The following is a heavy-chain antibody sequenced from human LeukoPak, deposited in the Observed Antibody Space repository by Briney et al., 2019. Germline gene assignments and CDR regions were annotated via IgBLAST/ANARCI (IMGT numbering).Heavy chain of an antibody. CDR1: GGTFSSYA. CDR2: IIPIFGTA. D-gene: IGHD2-2*01. J-gene: IGHJ4*02. Sequence: SVKVSCKASGGTFSSYAISWVRQAPGQGLEWMGGIIPIFGTANYAQKFQGRVTITADESTSTAYMELSSLRSEDTAVYYCARVAYCSSTSCYAGFYYFDYWGQGTLVTVSS. V-gene: IGHV1-69*13. CDR3: ARVAYCSSTSCYAGFYYFDY.